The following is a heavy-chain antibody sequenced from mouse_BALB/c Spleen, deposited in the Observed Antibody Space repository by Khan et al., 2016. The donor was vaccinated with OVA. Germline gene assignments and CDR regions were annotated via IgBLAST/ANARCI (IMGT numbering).Heavy chain of an antibody. J-gene: IGHJ4*01. Sequence: QIQLVQSGPELQKPGETVKISCKASGYTFTNYGMNWVKQAPGKGLKWVGWINTHTGEATYADDFKGRFALSLETSASTAYLQINSLKNEDTATYFCARPPYFSYVMVYWGQGTSVTVSS. CDR1: GYTFTNYG. CDR3: ARPPYFSYVMVY. D-gene: IGHD2-10*01. CDR2: INTHTGEA. V-gene: IGHV9-3-1*01.